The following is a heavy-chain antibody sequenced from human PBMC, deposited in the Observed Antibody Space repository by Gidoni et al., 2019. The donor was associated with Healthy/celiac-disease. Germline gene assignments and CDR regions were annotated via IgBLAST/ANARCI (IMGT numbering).Heavy chain of an antibody. CDR1: GGSISSYY. CDR3: ARGPYCSGGSCYEAPGGY. Sequence: QVQLQESGPGLVKPSETLSLTCTVSGGSISSYYWSWIRQPPGKGLEWIGYIYYRGSTNYNPSLKSRVTISVDTSKNQFSLKLSSVTAADTAVYYCARGPYCSGGSCYEAPGGYWGQGTLVTVSS. D-gene: IGHD2-15*01. J-gene: IGHJ4*02. CDR2: IYYRGST. V-gene: IGHV4-59*01.